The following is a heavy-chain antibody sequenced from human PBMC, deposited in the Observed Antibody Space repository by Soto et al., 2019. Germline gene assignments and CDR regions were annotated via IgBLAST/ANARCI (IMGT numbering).Heavy chain of an antibody. J-gene: IGHJ4*02. CDR3: ARRALPQCINGVCYKDGFWDY. V-gene: IGHV4-31*02. D-gene: IGHD2-8*01. CDR1: GFTFSSYA. Sequence: LRLSCAASGFTFSSYAMSWIRQHPGTGLEWIGYIYYSGTTYFNPSLKSRASISLDTSKNEFSLKLTSVTAADTAVYYCARRALPQCINGVCYKDGFWDYWGQGALVTVSS. CDR2: IYYSGTT.